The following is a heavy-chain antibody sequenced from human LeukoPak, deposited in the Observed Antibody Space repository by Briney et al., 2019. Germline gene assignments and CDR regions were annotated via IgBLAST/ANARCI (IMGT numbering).Heavy chain of an antibody. CDR1: GGSISSYY. Sequence: PSETLSLTCTVSGGSISSYYWSWIRQPAGKGLEWIGRIYTSGSTNYNPSLKSRVTTSVDTSKNQFSLKLSSVTAADTAVYYCARGGDSSSWYYYYGMDVWGQGTTVTVSS. D-gene: IGHD6-13*01. CDR3: ARGGDSSSWYYYYGMDV. J-gene: IGHJ6*02. V-gene: IGHV4-4*07. CDR2: IYTSGST.